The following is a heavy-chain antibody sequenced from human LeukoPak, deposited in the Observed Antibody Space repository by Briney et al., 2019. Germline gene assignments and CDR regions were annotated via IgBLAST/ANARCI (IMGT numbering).Heavy chain of an antibody. D-gene: IGHD3-9*01. Sequence: GGSLRLSCAASGFTFSDYYMSWIRQAPGKGLEWVSYISSSGSTIYYAASVKGRFTISRDNANNSLYLQMNSLRAEDTAVYYCARTDYDILTGYHYWYFDLWGRGTLVTVSS. J-gene: IGHJ2*01. CDR1: GFTFSDYY. V-gene: IGHV3-11*01. CDR2: ISSSGSTI. CDR3: ARTDYDILTGYHYWYFDL.